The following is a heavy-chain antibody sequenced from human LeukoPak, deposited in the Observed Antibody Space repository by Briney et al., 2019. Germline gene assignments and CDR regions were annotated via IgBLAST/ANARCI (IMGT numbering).Heavy chain of an antibody. Sequence: GGSLRLSCAGSGSTFSSSAMSWVRQAPGKGLEWVSSMSGRGSGGSTYYADSVRGRFTISRDVSENTLYLEMNSLTAEDTAIYYCARYRGYGSIVTEFDPWGQGTLVTVSS. CDR2: MSGRGSGGST. CDR1: GSTFSSSA. J-gene: IGHJ5*02. D-gene: IGHD5-12*01. V-gene: IGHV3-23*01. CDR3: ARYRGYGSIVTEFDP.